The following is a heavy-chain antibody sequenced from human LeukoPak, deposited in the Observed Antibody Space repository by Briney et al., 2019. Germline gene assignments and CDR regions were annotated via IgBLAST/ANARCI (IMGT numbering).Heavy chain of an antibody. CDR1: GGTFSSYA. CDR2: IIPIFGTA. D-gene: IGHD3-16*02. V-gene: IGHV1-69*05. Sequence: SVKVSCKASGGTFSSYAISWVRQAHGQGLEWMGGIIPIFGTANYAQKFQGRVTITTDESTSTAYMELSSLRSEDTAVYYCARGDSDYIWGSYLFFDYWGQGTLVTVSS. J-gene: IGHJ4*02. CDR3: ARGDSDYIWGSYLFFDY.